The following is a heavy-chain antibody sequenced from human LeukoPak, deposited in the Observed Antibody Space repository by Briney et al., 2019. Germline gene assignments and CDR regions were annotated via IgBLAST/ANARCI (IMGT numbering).Heavy chain of an antibody. J-gene: IGHJ5*02. CDR1: GGSISSGGYY. Sequence: TPSQTLSLTCTVSGGSISSGGYYWSWIRQPPGKGLEWIGSIYHSGSTYYNPSLKSRVTISVDTSKNQFSLKLSSVTAADTAVYYCAATTVTTYRVSWGQGTLVTVSS. V-gene: IGHV4-30-2*03. D-gene: IGHD4-17*01. CDR2: IYHSGST. CDR3: AATTVTTYRVS.